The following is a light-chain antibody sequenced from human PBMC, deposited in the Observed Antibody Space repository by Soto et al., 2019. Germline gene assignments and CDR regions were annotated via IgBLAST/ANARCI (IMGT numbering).Light chain of an antibody. V-gene: IGLV2-8*01. CDR2: EVS. CDR1: SSDTAGYNY. J-gene: IGLJ1*01. CDR3: LSYADTAYV. Sequence: QSVLTQPASVSGSPGQSITISCTGTSSDTAGYNYVSWYQQYPGKVPKLMIYEVSERPSGVPDRFSGSKSGNTAFLTVSGLQAEDEADYYCLSYADTAYVFGTGTKVTVL.